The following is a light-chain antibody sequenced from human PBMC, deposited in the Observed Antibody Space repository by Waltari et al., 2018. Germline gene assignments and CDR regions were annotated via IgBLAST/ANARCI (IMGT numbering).Light chain of an antibody. Sequence: ELVLTQSPATLSLSPGQRAALSCRASQDVKEYIAWYQQKPGQPPRLPIYDASKRATGIPDRFSGSGTGTDFTLTISTLEPEDFGVYYCQQRYAFGGGTKVEI. J-gene: IGKJ4*01. V-gene: IGKV3-11*01. CDR3: QQRYA. CDR1: QDVKEY. CDR2: DAS.